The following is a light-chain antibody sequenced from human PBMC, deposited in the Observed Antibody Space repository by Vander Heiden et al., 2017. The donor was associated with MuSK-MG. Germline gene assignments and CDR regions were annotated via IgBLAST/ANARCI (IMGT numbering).Light chain of an antibody. Sequence: EIVMTQSPATLSVSPGDRVSLSCRASQSVGTKLAWHQHKPGQAPRLLIYGVSNRATGIPARFSGSGSETEFTLTISSLQSEDFAVYYCQQQTDGPPIYTFGQGTKLEIK. CDR1: QSVGTK. J-gene: IGKJ2*01. CDR3: QQQTDGPPIYT. V-gene: IGKV3-15*01. CDR2: GVS.